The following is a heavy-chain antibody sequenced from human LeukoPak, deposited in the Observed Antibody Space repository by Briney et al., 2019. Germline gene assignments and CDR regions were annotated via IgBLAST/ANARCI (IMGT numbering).Heavy chain of an antibody. D-gene: IGHD2-2*01. Sequence: PSETLSLTCAVSGGSISSSNYYWGWIRQPPGKGLEWIGSIYYSGSTYYNPSLKSRVTISVDTSKNQFSLKLSSVTAADTAVYYCAKQAYCSSTSCYRFDYWGQGTLVTVSS. J-gene: IGHJ4*02. CDR2: IYYSGST. CDR3: AKQAYCSSTSCYRFDY. CDR1: GGSISSSNYY. V-gene: IGHV4-39*01.